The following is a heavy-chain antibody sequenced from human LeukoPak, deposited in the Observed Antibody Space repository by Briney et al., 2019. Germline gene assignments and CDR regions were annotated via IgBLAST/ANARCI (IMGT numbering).Heavy chain of an antibody. D-gene: IGHD6-6*01. CDR1: GFTFSSYS. V-gene: IGHV3-21*01. J-gene: IGHJ6*03. CDR3: ARLKFGIEYSSLPGNSPQAYYYYYMDV. CDR2: ISSSSSYI. Sequence: GGSLRLSCAASGFTFSSYSMNWVRQAPGKGLEWVSSISSSSSYINYADSVKGRFTISRDNAKNSLYLQMNSLRAEDTAVYYCARLKFGIEYSSLPGNSPQAYYYYYMDVWGKGTTVTVSS.